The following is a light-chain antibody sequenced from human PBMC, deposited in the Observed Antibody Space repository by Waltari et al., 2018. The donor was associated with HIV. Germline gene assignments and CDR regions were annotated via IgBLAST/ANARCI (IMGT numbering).Light chain of an antibody. J-gene: IGLJ3*02. V-gene: IGLV3-19*01. CDR2: GKN. CDR3: CSYAGNSIWV. CDR1: SLRTSY. Sequence: SSELTQDPAVSVALGQTVRITCQGDSLRTSYASWYQQKPGQAPVLVIYGKNVRPSGIPDRFSGSNSGNTASLTISGLQAEDEADYYCCSYAGNSIWVFGGGTKVTVL.